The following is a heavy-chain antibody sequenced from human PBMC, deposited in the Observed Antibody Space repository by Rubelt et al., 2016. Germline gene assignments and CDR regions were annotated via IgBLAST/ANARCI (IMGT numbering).Heavy chain of an antibody. Sequence: QVQLQESGPGLVKPSETLSLTCTVSGGSISSYYWNWIRQPPGKGLEWIGYIYSSGSTHYNPSLRGRVTISVDTSKNQFSLNLTSVTAADTAVYYCARGYYSDGRAAFDIWGQGTMVTVSS. CDR1: GGSISSYY. CDR2: IYSSGST. V-gene: IGHV4-59*01. J-gene: IGHJ3*02. D-gene: IGHD3-10*01. CDR3: ARGYYSDGRAAFDI.